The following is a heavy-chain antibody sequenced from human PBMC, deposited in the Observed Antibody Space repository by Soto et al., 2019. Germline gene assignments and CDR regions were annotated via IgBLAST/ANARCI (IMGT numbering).Heavy chain of an antibody. CDR3: ALHGWGAAALDYYYGMDV. Sequence: EVQLLESGGGLVQPGGSLRLSCAASGFTFSSYAMSWVRQAPGKGLEWVSAISGSGGSTYYADSVKGRFTISRDNSKNTLYLQMNSLRAEDTAVYYCALHGWGAAALDYYYGMDVWGQGTTVTVSS. V-gene: IGHV3-23*01. D-gene: IGHD6-13*01. CDR1: GFTFSSYA. CDR2: ISGSGGST. J-gene: IGHJ6*02.